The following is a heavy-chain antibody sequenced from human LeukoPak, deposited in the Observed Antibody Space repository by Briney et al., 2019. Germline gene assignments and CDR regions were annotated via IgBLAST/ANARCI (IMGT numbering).Heavy chain of an antibody. CDR1: GFTFSSYA. J-gene: IGHJ4*02. D-gene: IGHD6-13*01. CDR2: ISGSGGST. CDR3: AKEGVSRLAAAGMLNFDY. Sequence: GGSLRLSCAASGFTFSSYAMSWVRQAPGKGLEWVSAISGSGGSTYYADSVKGRFTISRDNSKNTLYLQMNSLRAEDTAVYYCAKEGVSRLAAAGMLNFDYWGQGTLVTVSS. V-gene: IGHV3-23*01.